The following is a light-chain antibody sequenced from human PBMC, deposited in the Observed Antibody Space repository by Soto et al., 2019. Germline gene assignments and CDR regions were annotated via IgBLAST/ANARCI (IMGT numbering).Light chain of an antibody. CDR2: GAS. CDR3: QQYHNWPPQYT. Sequence: EIVMTQSPASLSVSPGDEATLSCRASQSVARNVAWYQQKPGQGPRLLIHGASTRAAGVPVRFSGSGSGTDFTLTISSLQSEDFAVYYCQQYHNWPPQYTFGQGTKLQIK. J-gene: IGKJ2*01. V-gene: IGKV3D-15*01. CDR1: QSVARN.